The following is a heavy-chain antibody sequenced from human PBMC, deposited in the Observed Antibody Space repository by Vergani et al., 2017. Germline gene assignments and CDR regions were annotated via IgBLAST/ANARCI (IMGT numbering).Heavy chain of an antibody. D-gene: IGHD6-19*01. CDR3: TRNGRSGWAGYFHH. CDR2: IYYTGTT. Sequence: QLQLQESGPGLVKPSETLSLTCTVSGVSIGSNSYYWGWIRQPPGKGLEWIGTIYYTGTTYYNETHKSRLTISVDTSKNQFSLNLTSVTAADTAVYYCTRNGRSGWAGYFHHWGQGTLVTASS. CDR1: GVSIGSNSYY. J-gene: IGHJ1*01. V-gene: IGHV4-39*01.